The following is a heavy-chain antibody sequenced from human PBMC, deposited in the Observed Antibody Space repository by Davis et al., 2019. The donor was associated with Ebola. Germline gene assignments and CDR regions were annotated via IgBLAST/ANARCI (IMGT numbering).Heavy chain of an antibody. CDR1: GGSINYSY. Sequence: PSETLSLTCTVSGGSINYSYWSWIRQPPGQGLEWIGSIYYSGTTIYNPSLKSRVIISVDTSKNQLSLKLSSVSAADTAVYYCARGDYAKTFDIWGQGTMVTVSS. CDR3: ARGDYAKTFDI. V-gene: IGHV4-59*01. D-gene: IGHD2-2*01. CDR2: IYYSGTT. J-gene: IGHJ3*02.